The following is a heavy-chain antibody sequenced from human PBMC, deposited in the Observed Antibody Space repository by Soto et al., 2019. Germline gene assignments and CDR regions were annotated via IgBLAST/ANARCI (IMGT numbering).Heavy chain of an antibody. CDR1: GGSISDHA. J-gene: IGHJ4*02. CDR3: VRGRSYSVYDF. Sequence: TSETLSLTCTVSGGSISDHAWIWVRQPAGRGLEWIGHIYPSGSTSYNPSLRGRVTMSLDTSNNQIFLNLTSVTAADTAVFYCVRGRSYSVYDFWGPGTLVTVSS. D-gene: IGHD5-12*01. V-gene: IGHV4-4*07. CDR2: IYPSGST.